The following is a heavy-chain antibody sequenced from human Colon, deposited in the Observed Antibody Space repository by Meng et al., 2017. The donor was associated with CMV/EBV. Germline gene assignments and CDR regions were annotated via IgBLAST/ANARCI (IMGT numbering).Heavy chain of an antibody. J-gene: IGHJ4*02. CDR3: AKIQRGNFDY. Sequence: GGSLRLSCAASGFTFSSYEMNWVRQAPGKGLEWVSYISLSGSTIYYADSVKGRFTISRDNSKNTLYLQLNNLRGDDTAVYYCAKIQRGNFDYWGQGTLVTVSS. CDR1: GFTFSSYE. V-gene: IGHV3-48*03. D-gene: IGHD3-10*01. CDR2: ISLSGSTI.